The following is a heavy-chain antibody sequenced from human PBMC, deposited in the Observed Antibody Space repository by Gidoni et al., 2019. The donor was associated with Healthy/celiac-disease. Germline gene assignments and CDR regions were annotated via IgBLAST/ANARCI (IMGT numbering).Heavy chain of an antibody. V-gene: IGHV3-72*01. CDR3: ARDVFVPGPYYYYYYYMDV. CDR2: TRNKANSYTT. Sequence: EVQLVESGGGLVQPGGSLRLSCAASGFTFSDHYMDWVRQAPGKGLEWVGRTRNKANSYTTEYAASVKGRFTISRDDSKNSLYLQMNSLKTEDTAVYYCARDVFVPGPYYYYYYYMDVWGKGTTVTVSS. CDR1: GFTFSDHY. J-gene: IGHJ6*03. D-gene: IGHD2-2*01.